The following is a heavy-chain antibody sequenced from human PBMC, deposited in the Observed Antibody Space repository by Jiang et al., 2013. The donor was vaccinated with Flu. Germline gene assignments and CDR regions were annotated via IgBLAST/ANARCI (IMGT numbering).Heavy chain of an antibody. J-gene: IGHJ6*02. CDR3: ARVRAPGIAVGKYYYYGMDV. CDR2: IDWDDDK. V-gene: IGHV2-70*11. Sequence: KPTQTLTLTCTFSGFSLSTSGMCVSWIRQPPGKALEWLARIDWDDDKHYSTSLKTRLTMSKDTSKNQVVLTMTNMDPVDTATYYCARVRAPGIAVGKYYYYGMDVWGQGTTVTVSS. D-gene: IGHD6-19*01. CDR1: GFSLSTSGMC.